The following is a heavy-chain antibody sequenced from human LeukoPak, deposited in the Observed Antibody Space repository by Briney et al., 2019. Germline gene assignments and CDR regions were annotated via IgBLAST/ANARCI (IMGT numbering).Heavy chain of an antibody. J-gene: IGHJ4*02. D-gene: IGHD1-26*01. CDR2: ISAYNGNT. V-gene: IGHV1-18*01. CDR3: ARDLMWEPRDPTDY. CDR1: GYTFTSYG. Sequence: ASVKVSCKASGYTFTSYGISWVRHAPGQGLEWMGWISAYNGNTNYAQKLQGRVTMTTDTSTSTAYMELRSLRSDDTAVYYCARDLMWEPRDPTDYWGQGTLVTVSS.